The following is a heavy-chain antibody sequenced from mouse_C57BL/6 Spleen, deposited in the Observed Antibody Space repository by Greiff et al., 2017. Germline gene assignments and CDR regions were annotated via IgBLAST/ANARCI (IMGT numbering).Heavy chain of an antibody. D-gene: IGHD1-1*01. CDR3: ARRGYYGRGAMDY. V-gene: IGHV1-18*01. CDR2: ITPNNGGT. CDR1: GYTFTDYN. J-gene: IGHJ4*01. Sequence: EVQLQQSGPELVKPGASVKIPCKASGYTFTDYNMDWVKQSHGKSLEWIGDITPNNGGTIYNQKFKGKATLTVDKASSTAYMELRSLTSEDTAVYYCARRGYYGRGAMDYWGQGTSVTVSS.